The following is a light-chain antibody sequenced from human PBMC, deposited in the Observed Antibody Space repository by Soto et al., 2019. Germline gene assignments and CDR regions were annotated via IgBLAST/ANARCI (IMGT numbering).Light chain of an antibody. CDR1: QSVSSN. CDR3: QQYNNWPIT. Sequence: EIVMTQSPATLSVSPGERVTLSCRASQSVSSNLAWYQQKPGQAPRLLIYDASTRATGIPARFSGSGSGTEFTLTISSLQSEDFAVYYCQQYNNWPITFGQGTRLEI. CDR2: DAS. J-gene: IGKJ5*01. V-gene: IGKV3-15*01.